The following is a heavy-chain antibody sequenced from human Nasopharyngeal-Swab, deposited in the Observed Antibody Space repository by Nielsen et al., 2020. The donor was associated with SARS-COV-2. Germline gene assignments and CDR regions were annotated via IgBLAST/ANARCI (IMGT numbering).Heavy chain of an antibody. CDR3: ARGPHCSSTSCYESEYFQH. J-gene: IGHJ1*01. V-gene: IGHV3-74*01. D-gene: IGHD2-2*01. CDR1: GFTFRNYW. CDR2: VTSDGSGA. Sequence: GESLKISCVASGFTFRNYWMHWVRQAPGKGLEWVSRVTSDGSGADYADSLRGRFTISRDNARDTLYLQMNSLRAEDTAVYYCARGPHCSSTSCYESEYFQHWGQGTLVTVSS.